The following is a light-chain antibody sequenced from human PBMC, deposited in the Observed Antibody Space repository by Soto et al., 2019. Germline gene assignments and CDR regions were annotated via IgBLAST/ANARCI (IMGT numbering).Light chain of an antibody. V-gene: IGKV1-5*01. Sequence: DIQMTQSPSTLSASVGDRVTITCRASQSISNWLAWYQQKPGKAPNLLIYDASHLETGAPSRFSGSGSGTEFTLTINSLQPDDFATYYCLQYNTYRTFGHGTKVEIK. CDR3: LQYNTYRT. CDR1: QSISNW. CDR2: DAS. J-gene: IGKJ1*01.